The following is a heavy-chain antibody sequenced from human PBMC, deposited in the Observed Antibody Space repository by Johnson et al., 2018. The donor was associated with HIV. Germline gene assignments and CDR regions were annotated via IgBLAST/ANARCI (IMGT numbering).Heavy chain of an antibody. V-gene: IGHV3-53*01. CDR2: IYSGGST. CDR3: ARDWNEYSSSDGAFDI. J-gene: IGHJ3*02. CDR1: GFTVSSNY. Sequence: VQLVESGGGLVQPGGSLRLSCAASGFTVSSNYMSWVRQAPGKGLEWVSVIYSGGSTYYADSVKGRFTISRDNSKNTLYLQMNSLRAEDTAVYYCARDWNEYSSSDGAFDIWGQGIMVTVSS. D-gene: IGHD6-6*01.